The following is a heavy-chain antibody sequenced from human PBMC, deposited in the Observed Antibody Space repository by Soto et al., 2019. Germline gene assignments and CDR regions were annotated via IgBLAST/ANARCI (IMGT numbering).Heavy chain of an antibody. D-gene: IGHD2-15*01. CDR2: INHSGST. V-gene: IGHV4-34*01. Sequence: SETLSLTCAVYGGSFSGYYWSWIRQPPGKGLEWIGEINHSGSTNYNPSLKSRVTISVDTSKNQFSLKLSSVTAADTAVYYCARSRSRYCSGGSCYFDPFDYWGQGTLVTVSS. CDR3: ARSRSRYCSGGSCYFDPFDY. CDR1: GGSFSGYY. J-gene: IGHJ4*02.